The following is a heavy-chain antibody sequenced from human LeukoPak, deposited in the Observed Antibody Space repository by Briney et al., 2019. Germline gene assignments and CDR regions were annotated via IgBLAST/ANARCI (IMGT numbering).Heavy chain of an antibody. D-gene: IGHD6-19*01. CDR2: IHYSGST. CDR1: GGSISS. CDR3: ASTLQWLAFDY. J-gene: IGHJ4*02. Sequence: PSETLSLTCTVSGGSISSWSWIRQPPGKGLEWIGYIHYSGSTNYNPSLRSRVTVSVDTSKNQISLKLSSVTAADTAVYYCASTLQWLAFDYWGQGTLVTVSS. V-gene: IGHV4-59*01.